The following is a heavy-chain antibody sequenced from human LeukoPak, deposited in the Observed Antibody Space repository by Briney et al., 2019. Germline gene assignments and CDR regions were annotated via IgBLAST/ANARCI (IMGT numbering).Heavy chain of an antibody. V-gene: IGHV3-33*08. D-gene: IGHD6-13*01. CDR1: GFILSNYR. CDR3: ARAKRSIAAAGLDY. CDR2: IWYDGSNK. Sequence: GGSLRLSCAASGFILSNYRMNWVRQAPGKGLEWVAVIWYDGSNKYYADSVKGRFTISRDNSKNALNLQMNSLRAEDTAVYYCARAKRSIAAAGLDYWGQGTLVTVSS. J-gene: IGHJ4*02.